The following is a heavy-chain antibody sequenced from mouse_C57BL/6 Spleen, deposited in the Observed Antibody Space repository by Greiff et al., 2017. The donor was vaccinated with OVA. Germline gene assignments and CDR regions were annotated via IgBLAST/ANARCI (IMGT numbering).Heavy chain of an antibody. CDR1: GYTFTTYP. CDR3: ARGSNYEGVWFAY. V-gene: IGHV1-47*01. CDR2: FHPYNDDT. D-gene: IGHD2-5*01. Sequence: LQESGAELVKPGASVKMSCKASGYTFTTYPIEWMKQNHGKSLEWIGNFHPYNDDTKYNEKFKGKATLTVEKSSSTVYLELSRLTSDDSAVYYCARGSNYEGVWFAYWGQGTLVTVSA. J-gene: IGHJ3*01.